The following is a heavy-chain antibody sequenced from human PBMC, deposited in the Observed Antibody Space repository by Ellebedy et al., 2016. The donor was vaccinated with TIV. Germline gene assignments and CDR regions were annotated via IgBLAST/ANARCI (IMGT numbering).Heavy chain of an antibody. D-gene: IGHD2-21*01. CDR1: GGSIINYY. V-gene: IGHV4-59*08. CDR2: VYNGGNT. CDR3: ARRRISEATGSEHNWFDP. J-gene: IGHJ5*02. Sequence: MPSETLSLTCSVSGGSIINYYWYWIRQPPGKGLEWIGYVYNGGNTYSNPSLKSLVTISGDTSKNQFSLKLSSGTAAETAVYFCARRRISEATGSEHNWFDPWGQGILVTVSS.